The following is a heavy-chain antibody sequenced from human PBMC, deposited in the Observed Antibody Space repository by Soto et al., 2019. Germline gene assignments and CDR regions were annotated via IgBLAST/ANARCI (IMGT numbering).Heavy chain of an antibody. D-gene: IGHD3-16*01. CDR2: IYYSGST. Sequence: QVQLQESGPGLVKPSETLSLTCTVSGGSISSFYWSWIRQPPGKGLEFIGYIYYSGSTTYNPSLRSRVTTSVDTSKNQFSLKLRSVTAAETAVYYCASSRNFDYVLYWGQGTLVTVSS. J-gene: IGHJ4*02. V-gene: IGHV4-59*01. CDR3: ASSRNFDYVLY. CDR1: GGSISSFY.